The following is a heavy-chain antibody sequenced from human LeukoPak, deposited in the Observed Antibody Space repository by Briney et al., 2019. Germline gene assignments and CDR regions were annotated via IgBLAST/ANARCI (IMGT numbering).Heavy chain of an antibody. CDR1: GGSFSGYY. D-gene: IGHD3-22*01. CDR3: ARGLYYDSSGPRDY. V-gene: IGHV4-34*01. CDR2: INHSGST. Sequence: SETLSLTCAVYGGSFSGYYWSWIRQPPGKGREGIGEINHSGSTNYNPSLKSRVTTSVDTSKNQFSLKLSSVTAADTAVYYCARGLYYDSSGPRDYWGQGTLVTVSS. J-gene: IGHJ4*02.